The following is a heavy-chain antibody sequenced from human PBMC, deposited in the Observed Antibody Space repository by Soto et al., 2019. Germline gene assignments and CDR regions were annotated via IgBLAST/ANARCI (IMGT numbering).Heavy chain of an antibody. D-gene: IGHD1-26*01. CDR3: ASHAAYRGSYWGVY. Sequence: QLQLQESGPGLVKPSETLSLTCTVSGGSISSSSYYWGWIRQPPGKGLEWIGSNYHSGSTYYNPSLKSRVTISVVTPKNQFALKLSTGTAANTAVYYCASHAAYRGSYWGVYCGQGNMVTVSA. V-gene: IGHV4-39*01. J-gene: IGHJ4*02. CDR1: GGSISSSSYY. CDR2: NYHSGST.